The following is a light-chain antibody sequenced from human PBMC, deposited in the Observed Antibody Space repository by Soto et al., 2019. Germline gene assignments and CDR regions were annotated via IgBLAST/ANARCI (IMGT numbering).Light chain of an antibody. CDR2: DVS. J-gene: IGLJ3*02. Sequence: QSVLTQPRSVSGSPGQSVTISCTGTSSDVGGYNYVSWYHQHPGKAPKLMIYDVSKRPSGVPDRFSGSESGNTASLTISGLQAEDEADYYCCSYGGSYTLVFGGGTKLTVL. CDR3: CSYGGSYTLV. CDR1: SSDVGGYNY. V-gene: IGLV2-11*01.